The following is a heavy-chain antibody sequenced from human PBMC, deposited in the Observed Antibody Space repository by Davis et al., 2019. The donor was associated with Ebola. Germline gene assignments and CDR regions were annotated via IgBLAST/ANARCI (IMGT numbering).Heavy chain of an antibody. Sequence: SVKVSCKASGGTFSSYAISWVRQAPGQGLEWMGGIIPIFGTANYAQKFQGRVTITADEPTSTAYMELSSLRSEDTAVYYCARRQDLQYGSGSYIYYYYYYMDVWGKGTTVTVSS. J-gene: IGHJ6*03. CDR2: IIPIFGTA. D-gene: IGHD3-10*01. V-gene: IGHV1-69*13. CDR3: ARRQDLQYGSGSYIYYYYYYMDV. CDR1: GGTFSSYA.